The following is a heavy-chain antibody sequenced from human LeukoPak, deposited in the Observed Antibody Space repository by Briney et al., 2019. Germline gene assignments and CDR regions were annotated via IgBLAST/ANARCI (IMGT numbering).Heavy chain of an antibody. CDR2: INHSGST. CDR1: GGSFSGYY. CDR3: ARRIAAAGGTYFDY. J-gene: IGHJ4*02. D-gene: IGHD6-13*01. Sequence: PSETLSLTCAVYGGSFSGYYWSWIRQPPGKGLEWIGEINHSGSTNYNPSLKSRVTISVDTSKNQFSLKLSSVTAADTAVYYCARRIAAAGGTYFDYWGQGTLVTVSS. V-gene: IGHV4-34*01.